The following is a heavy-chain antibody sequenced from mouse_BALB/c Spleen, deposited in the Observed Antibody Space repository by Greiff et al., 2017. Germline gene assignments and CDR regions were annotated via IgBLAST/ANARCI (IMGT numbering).Heavy chain of an antibody. J-gene: IGHJ4*01. CDR2: INPYNGDT. D-gene: IGHD1-1*01. CDR1: GYSFTGYF. V-gene: IGHV1-20*02. Sequence: EVQLQQSGPELVKPGASVKISCKASGYSFTGYFMNWVMQSHGKSLEWIGRINPYNGDTFYNQKFKGKATWTVDKSSSTAHMELRSLASEDSAVYYCARGVLRYYYAMDYWGQGTSVTVSS. CDR3: ARGVLRYYYAMDY.